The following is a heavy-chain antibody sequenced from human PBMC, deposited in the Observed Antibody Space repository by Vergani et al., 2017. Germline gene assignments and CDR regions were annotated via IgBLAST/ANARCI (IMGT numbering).Heavy chain of an antibody. J-gene: IGHJ4*02. Sequence: QVQLVQSGAEVKKPWSSVKVSCQASGDRFSGYAFNWVRQSPGQGLEWMGGIIPIFGTTNYAQKFQGRVTITADESKSTAYMELGRLRSEDTAVYFCARAEVLDFGDYAHFNYWGQGTLVTVSS. CDR1: GDRFSGYA. CDR2: IIPIFGTT. V-gene: IGHV1-69*01. D-gene: IGHD4-17*01. CDR3: ARAEVLDFGDYAHFNY.